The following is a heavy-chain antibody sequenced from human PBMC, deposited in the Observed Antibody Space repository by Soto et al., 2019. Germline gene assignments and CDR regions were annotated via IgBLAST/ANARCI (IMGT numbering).Heavy chain of an antibody. D-gene: IGHD3-10*01. J-gene: IGHJ6*02. CDR3: TRGAGFFYGVDV. CDR2: ISFSGSTI. Sequence: GSLRLSCAASGFKFGDYEMNWVRQAPGKGLEWIAHISFSGSTIYYADSVKGRFSISRDNSHNLLYLQLSGLRADDSAVYYCTRGAGFFYGVDVWGQGTTVTVSS. V-gene: IGHV3-48*03. CDR1: GFKFGDYE.